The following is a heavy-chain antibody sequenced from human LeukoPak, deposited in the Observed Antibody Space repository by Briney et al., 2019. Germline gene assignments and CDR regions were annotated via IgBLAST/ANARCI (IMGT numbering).Heavy chain of an antibody. V-gene: IGHV1-18*01. J-gene: IGHJ3*02. CDR2: ISAYNGNT. CDR1: GYTLSSHG. CDR3: ARQSQLLSPHAFDI. Sequence: ASVKVSCKASGYTLSSHGISWVRQAPGQGLEWMGWISAYNGNTNYAQRLQGRVTMPTDTSTSTAYRDLRSLRSDDTAVYYCARQSQLLSPHAFDIWGQGTMVTVSS. D-gene: IGHD2-2*01.